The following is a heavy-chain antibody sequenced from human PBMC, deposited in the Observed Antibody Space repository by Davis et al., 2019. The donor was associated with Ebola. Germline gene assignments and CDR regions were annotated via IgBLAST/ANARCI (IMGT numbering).Heavy chain of an antibody. J-gene: IGHJ6*03. V-gene: IGHV3-11*04. Sequence: GESLKISCAASGFTFSDYHMSWIRQSPGKGLEWVSYMSTTGSTIYYADSVKGRFIISRDNAKNSLYLQMNSLRVEDTAVYFCARDPPNAMPPYYMDVWGKGTTVTVSS. D-gene: IGHD2-2*01. CDR3: ARDPPNAMPPYYMDV. CDR2: MSTTGSTI. CDR1: GFTFSDYH.